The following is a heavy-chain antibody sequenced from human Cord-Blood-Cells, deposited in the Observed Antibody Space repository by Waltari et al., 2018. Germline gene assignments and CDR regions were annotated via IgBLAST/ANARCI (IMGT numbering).Heavy chain of an antibody. V-gene: IGHV3-7*01. CDR2: IKQDGSEK. D-gene: IGHD3-10*01. J-gene: IGHJ3*02. CDR1: GFTFSSYW. CDR3: ARVSDLYGSGGYSVHDAFDI. Sequence: AASGFTFSSYWMSWVRQAPGKGLEWVANIKQDGSEKYYVDSVKGRFTISRDNAKNSLYLQMNSLRAEDTAVYYCARVSDLYGSGGYSVHDAFDIWGQGTMVTVSS.